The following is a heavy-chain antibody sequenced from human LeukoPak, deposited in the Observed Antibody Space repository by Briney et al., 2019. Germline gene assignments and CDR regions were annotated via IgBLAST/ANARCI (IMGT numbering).Heavy chain of an antibody. J-gene: IGHJ4*02. V-gene: IGHV3-48*03. CDR1: GFTFNNYE. Sequence: PGGSLRLSCAASGFTFNNYEMNWVRQAPGQGLEWVSYISSSGSAKYYADSVKGRFTISRDNTKNSLFLQMNSLRAEDTAIYFCARDPYGATPGGFDYWGQGSLVTVSS. D-gene: IGHD4/OR15-4a*01. CDR2: ISSSGSAK. CDR3: ARDPYGATPGGFDY.